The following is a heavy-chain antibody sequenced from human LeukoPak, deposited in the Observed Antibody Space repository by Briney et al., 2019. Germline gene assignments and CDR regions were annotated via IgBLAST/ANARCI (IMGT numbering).Heavy chain of an antibody. CDR3: SREFPFCGADCFSGVFDI. J-gene: IGHJ3*02. CDR2: ISVINNANT. CDR1: GYTFSIYG. Sequence: VASVKVSCKASGYTFSIYGINWVRQAPGQGLEWMGWISVINNANTRYAQNFQGRLTMTTDTSTTTAYMELRSLRSDDTAVYYCSREFPFCGADCFSGVFDIWGQGTMVTVS. D-gene: IGHD2-21*02. V-gene: IGHV1-18*01.